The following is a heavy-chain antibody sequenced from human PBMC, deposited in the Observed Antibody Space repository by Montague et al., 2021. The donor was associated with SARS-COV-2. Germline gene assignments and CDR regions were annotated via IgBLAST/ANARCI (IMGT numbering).Heavy chain of an antibody. J-gene: IGHJ4*02. Sequence: SETLSLTCTVSGGSISSSSYYWAWIRQPPGEGLEWIGSIYYRGSTYYNPSLKSRVIISVDTSKNQLSLELSSVTAADTAVYYCATQEDPSGWIPGPFDFWGQGTLLTVSS. V-gene: IGHV4-39*01. CDR3: ATQEDPSGWIPGPFDF. CDR1: GGSISSSSYY. CDR2: IYYRGST. D-gene: IGHD6-19*01.